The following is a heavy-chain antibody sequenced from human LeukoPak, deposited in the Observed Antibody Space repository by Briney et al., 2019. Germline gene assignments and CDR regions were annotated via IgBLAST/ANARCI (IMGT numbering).Heavy chain of an antibody. V-gene: IGHV3-15*01. J-gene: IGHJ3*02. D-gene: IGHD5-18*01. Sequence: GGSLRLSCAASGFTFSNAWMSWVRRAPGKGLEWVGRIKARSNGGTADYSPPVKGRFSISRDDSKNTLYLQMNSLKSDDTAVYYCATEGFTYGYHGIDNWGQGTMVTVSA. CDR1: GFTFSNAW. CDR2: IKARSNGGTA. CDR3: ATEGFTYGYHGIDN.